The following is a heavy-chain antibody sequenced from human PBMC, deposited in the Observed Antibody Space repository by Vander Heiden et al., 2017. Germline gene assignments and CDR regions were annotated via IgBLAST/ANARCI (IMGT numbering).Heavy chain of an antibody. CDR3: AKVLVGATTDWYFDL. J-gene: IGHJ2*01. Sequence: EVQLLESGGGLVQPGGSLRLSCAASGLTFSSYAMSWVRQAPGKGLEWVSAISGSGGSTYYADSVKGRFTISRDNSKNTPYLQMNSLRAEDTAVYYCAKVLVGATTDWYFDLWGRGTLVTVSS. D-gene: IGHD1-26*01. CDR1: GLTFSSYA. CDR2: ISGSGGST. V-gene: IGHV3-23*01.